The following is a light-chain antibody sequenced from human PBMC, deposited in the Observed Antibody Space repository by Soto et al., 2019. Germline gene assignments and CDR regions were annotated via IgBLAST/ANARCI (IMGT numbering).Light chain of an antibody. V-gene: IGKV3-20*01. CDR1: QSVSSSS. J-gene: IGKJ1*01. CDR2: AAS. Sequence: EIVLTQSPGTLSLSPGERATLSCRASQSVSSSSLAWYQQKPGQAPRLLIYAASSRATGIPDRFSGSGSGTDFILTVSRLEPEDFAVYYCQQYGNSPRTFGQGTKVEIK. CDR3: QQYGNSPRT.